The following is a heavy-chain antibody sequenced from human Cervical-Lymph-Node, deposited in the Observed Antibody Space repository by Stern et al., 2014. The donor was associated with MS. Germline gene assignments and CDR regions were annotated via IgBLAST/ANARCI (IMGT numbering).Heavy chain of an antibody. Sequence: MQLVGSGGGVVQPGKSLRLSCAASGFTFSDYGMHWVRQAPGKGLAWVALATYDGSDQYYADSVKGRFTVSRDNSKNTVLLQMNGLRPEDTAVYFCARDRGLTHYFYGMDVWGQGTTVTVSS. V-gene: IGHV3-30*03. D-gene: IGHD3-10*01. CDR2: ATYDGSDQ. J-gene: IGHJ6*02. CDR1: GFTFSDYG. CDR3: ARDRGLTHYFYGMDV.